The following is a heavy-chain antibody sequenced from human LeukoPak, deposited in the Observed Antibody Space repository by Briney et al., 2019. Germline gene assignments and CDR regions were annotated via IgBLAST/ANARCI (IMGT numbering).Heavy chain of an antibody. V-gene: IGHV4-59*01. D-gene: IGHD3-22*01. CDR2: VYYSGTT. J-gene: IGHJ4*02. CDR1: GGSISSYY. CDR3: ARESSGYYYAIDY. Sequence: PSETLSLTCTVSGGSISSYYWSWIRQPPGKGLEWIGYVYYSGTTNYNPSLKSRVTISVDTSKNQFSLRLSSVTAADTAVYYCARESSGYYYAIDYWGQGTLVTVSS.